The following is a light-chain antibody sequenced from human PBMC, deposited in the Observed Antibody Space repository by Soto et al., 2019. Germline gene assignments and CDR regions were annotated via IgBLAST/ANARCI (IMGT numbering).Light chain of an antibody. CDR1: SSDVDGYNY. V-gene: IGLV2-14*01. CDR3: SSYTSSSTLLYV. CDR2: EVS. J-gene: IGLJ1*01. Sequence: QSVLTQPASVSGSPGQSITISCTGTSSDVDGYNYVSWYQQHPGKAPKLMIYEVSNRPSGVSNRFSGSKSGNTASLTISGLQAEDEADYYCSSYTSSSTLLYVFGTGTKLTVL.